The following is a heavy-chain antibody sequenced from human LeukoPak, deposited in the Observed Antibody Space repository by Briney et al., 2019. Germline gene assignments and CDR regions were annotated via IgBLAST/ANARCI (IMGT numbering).Heavy chain of an antibody. CDR2: ISGSGGST. Sequence: GGSLRLSCAASGFTFSSYAMSWVRQAPGKGLEWVSAISGSGGSTYYADSVKGRFTISRDNSKNTLYPQMNSLRAEDTAVYYCAKELLFIEYSSSFDYWGQGTLVTVSS. D-gene: IGHD6-6*01. V-gene: IGHV3-23*01. J-gene: IGHJ4*02. CDR1: GFTFSSYA. CDR3: AKELLFIEYSSSFDY.